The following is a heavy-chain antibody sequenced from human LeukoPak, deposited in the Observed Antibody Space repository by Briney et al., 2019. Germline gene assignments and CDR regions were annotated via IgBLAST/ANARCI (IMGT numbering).Heavy chain of an antibody. D-gene: IGHD5-12*01. CDR2: INTASNYI. CDR1: GFTLSSYS. Sequence: GGSLRHSCVASGFTLSSYSMNWVRQAPGKGLEWVAYINTASNYIFYGDAVKGRFTVSRDNARNSVYLQIDSLRDDVTGFYYCARDRRDLGAYAPDYSGEGTLVTVSS. J-gene: IGHJ4*02. V-gene: IGHV3-21*03. CDR3: ARDRRDLGAYAPDY.